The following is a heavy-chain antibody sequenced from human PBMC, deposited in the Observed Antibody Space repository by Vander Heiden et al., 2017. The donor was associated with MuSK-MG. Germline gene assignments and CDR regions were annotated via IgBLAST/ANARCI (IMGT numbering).Heavy chain of an antibody. V-gene: IGHV3-33*06. CDR3: AKGRVGGWLDS. J-gene: IGHJ4*02. CDR1: GFTFSNYA. D-gene: IGHD6-19*01. Sequence: QVQVVESGGGVVQPGTSLRLSCAASGFTFSNYAMHWVRQAPGKGLEWVSIICHGGNDKYYADSVKGRFTISRDNSKSTVFLQMNSLRAEDTAVYYCAKGRVGGWLDSWGQGTLVTVSS. CDR2: ICHGGNDK.